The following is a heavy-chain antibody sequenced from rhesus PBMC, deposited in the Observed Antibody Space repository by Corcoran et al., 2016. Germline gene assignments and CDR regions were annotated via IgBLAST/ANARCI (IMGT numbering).Heavy chain of an antibody. CDR3: ARAIGIAADAFDY. CDR2: ITDSSGST. J-gene: IGHJ4*01. D-gene: IGHD6-19*01. Sequence: QLQLQESGPGLVKPSETLSLTCAVSGCPSSSHYWCRIRQPPRTGMEWIGRITDSSGSTDNNPSLKGRVTISTDTSKNQFSLKLSSVTAADTAVYYCARAIGIAADAFDYWGQGVLVTVSS. V-gene: IGHV4-173*01. CDR1: GCPSSSHY.